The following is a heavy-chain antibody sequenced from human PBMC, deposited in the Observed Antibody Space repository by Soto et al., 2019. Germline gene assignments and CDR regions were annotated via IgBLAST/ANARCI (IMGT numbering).Heavy chain of an antibody. CDR2: IYYSGST. D-gene: IGHD2-15*01. Sequence: SETLSLTCTVSGGSISSSSYYWGWIRQPPGKGLEWIGSIYYSGSTYYNPSLKSRVTISVDTSKNQFSLKLSSVTAADTAVYYCARVCGTVVVVAAPDDAFDIWGQGTMVTVSS. CDR3: ARVCGTVVVVAAPDDAFDI. V-gene: IGHV4-39*01. J-gene: IGHJ3*02. CDR1: GGSISSSSYY.